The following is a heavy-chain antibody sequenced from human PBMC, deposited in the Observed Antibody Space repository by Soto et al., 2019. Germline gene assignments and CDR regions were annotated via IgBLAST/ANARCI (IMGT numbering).Heavy chain of an antibody. CDR3: ARLEGYCSGGSCYTDFDY. Sequence: QLPLQESGPGLVKPSETLSLTCTVSGGSINISSYYWGWIRQPPGKGLEWIGSIYYSGSTYYNPSLKSRVTISVDTSKNQFSLKLSSVTAADTAVYYCARLEGYCSGGSCYTDFDYWGQGTLVTVSS. CDR1: GGSINISSYY. CDR2: IYYSGST. D-gene: IGHD2-15*01. V-gene: IGHV4-39*01. J-gene: IGHJ4*02.